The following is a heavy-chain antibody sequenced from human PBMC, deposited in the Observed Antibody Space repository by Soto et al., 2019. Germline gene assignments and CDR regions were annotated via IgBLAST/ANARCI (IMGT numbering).Heavy chain of an antibody. CDR1: GYSFTSYW. D-gene: IGHD3-3*01. CDR2: IDPSDSYT. J-gene: IGHJ6*02. CDR3: ARLRFLEWTPSDYYYYGMDV. V-gene: IGHV5-10-1*01. Sequence: GESLKISCKGSGYSFTSYWISWVRQMPGKGLEWMGRIDPSDSYTNYSPSFQGHVTISADKSISTAYLQWSSLKASDTAMYYCARLRFLEWTPSDYYYYGMDVWGQGTTVTVSS.